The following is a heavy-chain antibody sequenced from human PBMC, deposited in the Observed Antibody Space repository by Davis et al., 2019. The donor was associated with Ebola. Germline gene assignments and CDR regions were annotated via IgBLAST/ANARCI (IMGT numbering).Heavy chain of an antibody. CDR1: GYTFTGYY. V-gene: IGHV1-2*06. Sequence: AASVKVSCKASGYTFTGYYMHWVRQAPGQGLEWMGRINPNSGGTNYAQKFQGRVTMTEDTSTDTAYMELSSLRAEDTAVYYCAKGGIWDYWGQGTLVTVSS. CDR2: INPNSGGT. CDR3: AKGGIWDY. D-gene: IGHD3-16*01. J-gene: IGHJ4*02.